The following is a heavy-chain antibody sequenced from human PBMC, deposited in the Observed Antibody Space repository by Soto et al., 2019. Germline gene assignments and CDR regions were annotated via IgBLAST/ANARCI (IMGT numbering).Heavy chain of an antibody. D-gene: IGHD3-22*01. CDR1: GYTFTSYG. CDR3: ARVDYYDRPCVY. V-gene: IGHV1-18*01. Sequence: QVQLVQSGAEVKKPGASVKVSCKASGYTFTSYGIRWVRQAPGQGREWMGWISAYNGNTNYAQKLQGRVTMTTDKPTSTAYMELRSLRSDDTAVYYCARVDYYDRPCVYWGQGTLVTVSS. CDR2: ISAYNGNT. J-gene: IGHJ4*02.